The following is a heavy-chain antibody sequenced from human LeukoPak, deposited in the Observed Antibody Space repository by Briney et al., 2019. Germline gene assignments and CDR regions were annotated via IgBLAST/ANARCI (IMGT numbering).Heavy chain of an antibody. D-gene: IGHD2-21*02. V-gene: IGHV3-30*03. J-gene: IGHJ2*01. CDR2: ISYDGSNK. Sequence: PGGSLRLSCAASGFTFSNYGMHWVRQAPGEGLEWVAVISYDGSNKYYADPVKGRFTISRDNSKNTLYLQMNSLRAEDTAVYYCATDLCGGDCYSFDLWGRGTLVTVSS. CDR3: ATDLCGGDCYSFDL. CDR1: GFTFSNYG.